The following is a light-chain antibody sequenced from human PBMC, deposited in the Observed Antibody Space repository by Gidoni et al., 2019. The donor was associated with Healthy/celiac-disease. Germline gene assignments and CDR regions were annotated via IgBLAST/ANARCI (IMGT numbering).Light chain of an antibody. CDR2: GAS. Sequence: EIVMTHSPATLSVSPGERATLSCRSSQRVSSNLAWYQQKPGQSPRLLIYGASTRATGIPARFSGSGSGREFTLTISSLQSEDFAVYYCQQYNNWTPWTFGQGTKVEIK. J-gene: IGKJ1*01. CDR3: QQYNNWTPWT. CDR1: QRVSSN. V-gene: IGKV3-15*01.